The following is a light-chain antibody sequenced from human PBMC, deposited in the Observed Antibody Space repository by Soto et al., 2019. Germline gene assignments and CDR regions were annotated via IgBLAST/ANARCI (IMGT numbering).Light chain of an antibody. J-gene: IGKJ1*01. V-gene: IGKV1-5*03. CDR2: KAS. CDR1: QSISMW. Sequence: DVQMPQSPSTLSASVGDSVTITCRASQSISMWLAWYQQKAGKAPNLLIYKASSLEGGVPSRFSGSGSGTEFTLTISSLQSDDFATYYCQQYNHYQWTFGQGTKVEV. CDR3: QQYNHYQWT.